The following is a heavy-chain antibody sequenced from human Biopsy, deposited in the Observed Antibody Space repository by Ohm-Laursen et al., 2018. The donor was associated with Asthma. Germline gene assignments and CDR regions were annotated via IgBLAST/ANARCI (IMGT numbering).Heavy chain of an antibody. CDR3: VHTLVGLKAFDF. CDR1: GFSLSTSGGG. Sequence: TQTLTLTCTFSGFSLSTSGGGVGWIRQHPGKALEWLGNIYWDDDKRYSPSLQSRLTITRDTPKDQVVLTMTNMGPVDTGTYYCVHTLVGLKAFDFWGQGTLVTVSS. CDR2: IYWDDDK. D-gene: IGHD1-26*01. J-gene: IGHJ4*02. V-gene: IGHV2-5*02.